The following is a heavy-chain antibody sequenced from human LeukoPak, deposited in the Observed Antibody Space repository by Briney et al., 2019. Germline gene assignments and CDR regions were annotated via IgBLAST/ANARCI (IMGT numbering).Heavy chain of an antibody. V-gene: IGHV4-4*02. CDR3: ARVGSLGYDILTGYLYYFDY. CDR1: GGSISSSNW. J-gene: IGHJ4*02. D-gene: IGHD3-9*01. CDR2: IYHSGST. Sequence: SGTLSLTCAVSGGSISSSNWWSWVRQPPGKGLEWIGEIYHSGSTNYNPSLKSRVTISVDKSKNQFSLKLSSVTAADTAVYYCARVGSLGYDILTGYLYYFDYWGQGTLVTVSS.